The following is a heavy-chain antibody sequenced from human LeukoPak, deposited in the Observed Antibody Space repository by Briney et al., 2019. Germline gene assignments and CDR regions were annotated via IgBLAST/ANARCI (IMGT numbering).Heavy chain of an antibody. Sequence: GASVTVSCKTSGYTFSNYGISWVRQAPGRGLEWMGWITAYNGNRLYAQRFQGRITLTTDTSTSTSYMELRSLEYDDTAIYYCARDNDKVVDHWGQGTLVTVSS. J-gene: IGHJ4*01. D-gene: IGHD1-1*01. V-gene: IGHV1-18*01. CDR3: ARDNDKVVDH. CDR2: ITAYNGNR. CDR1: GYTFSNYG.